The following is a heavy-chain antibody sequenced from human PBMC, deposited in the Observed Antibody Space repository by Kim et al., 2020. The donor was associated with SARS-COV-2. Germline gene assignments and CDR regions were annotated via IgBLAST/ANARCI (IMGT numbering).Heavy chain of an antibody. J-gene: IGHJ3*02. CDR1: GFTFGDYA. V-gene: IGHV3-9*01. CDR3: AKSPIAAAGTGDAFDI. CDR2: ISWNSGSI. Sequence: GGSLRLSCAASGFTFGDYAMHWVRQAPGKGLEWVSGISWNSGSIGYADSVKGRFTISRDNAKNSLYLQMNSLRAEDTALYYCAKSPIAAAGTGDAFDIWGQGTMGTVSP. D-gene: IGHD6-13*01.